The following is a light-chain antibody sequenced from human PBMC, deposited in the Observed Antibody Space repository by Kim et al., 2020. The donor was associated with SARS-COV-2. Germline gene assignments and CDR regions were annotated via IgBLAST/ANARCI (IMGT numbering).Light chain of an antibody. CDR1: QSVGTS. Sequence: PGERATLSCRASQSVGTSLAWYQQKPGRAPRLLINDAANRATGIPARFSGSGSGTDFTLTISNLEPEDFAGYYCQQRSNWPTSWTFGQGTKVDIK. CDR3: QQRSNWPTSWT. CDR2: DAA. V-gene: IGKV3-11*01. J-gene: IGKJ1*01.